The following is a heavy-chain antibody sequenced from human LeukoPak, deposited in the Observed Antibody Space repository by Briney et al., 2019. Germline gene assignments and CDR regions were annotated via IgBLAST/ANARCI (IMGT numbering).Heavy chain of an antibody. CDR2: ITSSSYI. Sequence: GSLRLSCAASGFTFSTHAMSWVRQAPGKGLEWVSSITSSSYIYYADSVKGRFTISRDSANNSLYLQMNSLRAEDTAVYYCARVYSANGYGSGYYDYWGQGTLVTVSS. V-gene: IGHV3-21*01. J-gene: IGHJ4*02. CDR3: ARVYSANGYGSGYYDY. CDR1: GFTFSTHA. D-gene: IGHD3-10*01.